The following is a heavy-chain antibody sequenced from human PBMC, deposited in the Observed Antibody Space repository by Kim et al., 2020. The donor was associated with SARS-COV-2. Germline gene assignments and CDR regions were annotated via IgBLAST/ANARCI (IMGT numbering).Heavy chain of an antibody. CDR3: AKGPARGVVGTTYFDF. CDR1: GFTFSSCA. Sequence: GGSLRLSCAASGFTFSSCAISWVRQAPGKGLEWVSGLSSSGTTTYYADSVKGRFTISRDNSKNTVSLQMNSLRAGDTAIYYCAKGPARGVVGTTYFDFWG. V-gene: IGHV3-23*01. J-gene: IGHJ4*01. CDR2: LSSSGTTT. D-gene: IGHD1-26*01.